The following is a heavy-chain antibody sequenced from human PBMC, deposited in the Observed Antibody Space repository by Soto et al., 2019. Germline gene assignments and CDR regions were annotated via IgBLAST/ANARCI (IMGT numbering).Heavy chain of an antibody. V-gene: IGHV6-1*01. CDR2: TYYRSKWYN. J-gene: IGHJ3*02. CDR1: WDSVSSNSAA. CDR3: ARGPPDAFDI. Sequence: QTLSLTCAISWDSVSSNSAACNWTRQSPSRGLEWLGRTYYRSKWYNDYAVSVKSRITINPDTSKNQFSLQLNSVTPEDTAVYYCARGPPDAFDIWGQGTMVTVSS.